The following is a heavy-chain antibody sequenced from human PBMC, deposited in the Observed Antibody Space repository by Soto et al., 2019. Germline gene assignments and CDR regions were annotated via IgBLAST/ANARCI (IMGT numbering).Heavy chain of an antibody. V-gene: IGHV3-30*18. CDR3: AKNHQRALSRDGYNLIDY. D-gene: IGHD5-12*01. CDR2: ISYDGSNK. Sequence: PGGSLRLACAASGFTFNNYGMRWVVRAPGEGLEWVAVISYDGSNKYYADSVKGRFTISRDNSKNPLYLQMNSLRAEDTAVYYCAKNHQRALSRDGYNLIDYWGQGTLVTVSS. J-gene: IGHJ4*02. CDR1: GFTFNNYG.